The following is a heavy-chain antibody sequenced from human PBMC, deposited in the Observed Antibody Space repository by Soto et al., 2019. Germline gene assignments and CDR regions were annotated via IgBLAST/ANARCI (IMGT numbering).Heavy chain of an antibody. V-gene: IGHV3-23*01. CDR3: AKIHSGSSEDAFDV. Sequence: EVQLLESGGGLVQPGGSQRLSCAASGFTFSSYAMSWVRQGPGKGLEWVTLISGSGGGTDYADSVKGRFTVSRDNSKNAMYLELNSLTAGDTAIYYCAKIHSGSSEDAFDVWGQGTVVTVSS. CDR1: GFTFSSYA. J-gene: IGHJ3*01. CDR2: ISGSGGGT. D-gene: IGHD6-19*01.